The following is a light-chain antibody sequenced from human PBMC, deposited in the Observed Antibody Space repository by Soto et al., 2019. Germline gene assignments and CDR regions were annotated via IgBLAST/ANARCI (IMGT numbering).Light chain of an antibody. J-gene: IGKJ5*01. CDR3: QQYGSSVT. V-gene: IGKV3-20*01. CDR1: PSVSGSN. Sequence: EIVLTQSPGTLSLSPGERATLSCRASPSVSGSNLAWYQQKPGQAPRLLIYGASNRATGFPDRFSGSGSGTDFTLTISRLEPEDFAVYYCQQYGSSVTFGQGTRLAIK. CDR2: GAS.